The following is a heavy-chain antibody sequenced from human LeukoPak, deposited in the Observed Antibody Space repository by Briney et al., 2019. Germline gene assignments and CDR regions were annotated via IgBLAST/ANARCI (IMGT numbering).Heavy chain of an antibody. CDR1: GGSISSSSYY. CDR3: ARHNNRGYDILTEYNWFDP. J-gene: IGHJ5*02. Sequence: SETLSLTCTVSGGSISSSSYYWGWIRQPPGKGLEWIGSIYYSGSTYYNPSLKRRVTISVDTSKNQFSLKLSSVTAADTAVYYCARHNNRGYDILTEYNWFDPWGQGTLVTVSS. D-gene: IGHD3-9*01. CDR2: IYYSGST. V-gene: IGHV4-39*01.